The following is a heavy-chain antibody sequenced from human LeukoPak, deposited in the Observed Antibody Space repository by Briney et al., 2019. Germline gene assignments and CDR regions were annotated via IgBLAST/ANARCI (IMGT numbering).Heavy chain of an antibody. J-gene: IGHJ3*02. CDR2: IYYSGST. Sequence: PSETLSLTCTVSGGSISSYYWSWIRQPPGKGLEWIGYIYYSGSTNYNPSLKSRVTTSVDTSKNQFSLKLSSVTAADTAVYYCARALPPYGGNSDAFDIWGQGTMVTVSS. CDR3: ARALPPYGGNSDAFDI. CDR1: GGSISSYY. D-gene: IGHD4-23*01. V-gene: IGHV4-59*01.